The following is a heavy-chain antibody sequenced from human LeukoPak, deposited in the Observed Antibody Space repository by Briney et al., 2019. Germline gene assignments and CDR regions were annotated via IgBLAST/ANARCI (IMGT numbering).Heavy chain of an antibody. CDR3: ASGAGPSDY. J-gene: IGHJ4*02. CDR1: GGSFSGYY. Sequence: PSETLSLTCAVYGGSFSGYYWSWIRQPPGKGLEWIGEINHSGSTNYNPSLRSRVTISVDTSKNQFSLKLSSVTAADTAVYYCASGAGPSDYWGQGTLVTVSS. CDR2: INHSGST. V-gene: IGHV4-34*01.